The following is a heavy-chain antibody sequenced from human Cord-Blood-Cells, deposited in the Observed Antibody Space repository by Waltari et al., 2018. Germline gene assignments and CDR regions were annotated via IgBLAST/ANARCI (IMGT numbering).Heavy chain of an antibody. CDR3: ARRPWEYAFDI. CDR2: IYTSGST. J-gene: IGHJ3*02. D-gene: IGHD1-26*01. Sequence: QVQLQESGPGLVKPSQTLSLTCTVSGGAISRGSYYWDWIRQPAGKGLEWIGYIYTSGSTNYNPSLKSRVTISVDTSKNQFSLKLSSVTAADTAVYYCARRPWEYAFDIWGQGTMVTVSS. CDR1: GGAISRGSYY. V-gene: IGHV4-61*09.